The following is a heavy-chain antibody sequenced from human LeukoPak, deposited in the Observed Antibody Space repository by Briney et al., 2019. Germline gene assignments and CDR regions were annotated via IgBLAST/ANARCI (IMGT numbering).Heavy chain of an antibody. CDR3: ARWIGGFDY. CDR1: GFTFSNYW. V-gene: IGHV3-7*01. CDR2: INHGGSEK. D-gene: IGHD3-10*01. Sequence: GGSLRLSCTTSGFTFSNYWMNWVRQTPGRGLEGVANINHGGSEKYYLDSVEGRFTISRDNTNNSLYLQMNSLRDDDTAIYYCARWIGGFDYWGQGALVTVSS. J-gene: IGHJ4*02.